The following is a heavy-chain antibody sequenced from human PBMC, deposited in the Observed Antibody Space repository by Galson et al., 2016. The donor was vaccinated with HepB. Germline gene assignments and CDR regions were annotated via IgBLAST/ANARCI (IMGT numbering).Heavy chain of an antibody. CDR2: IHSDGSIT. CDR1: GFIFSDYW. J-gene: IGHJ3*02. Sequence: SLRLSCAASGFIFSDYWIHWVRQAPGKGLVWVSRIHSDGSITNYADYVKGRFIISRDNAQNTLYLQMNSLRAEDTAVYYCVRPYGVEPAVHNDAFEIWGQGTKVTVSS. V-gene: IGHV3-74*01. D-gene: IGHD2-21*02. CDR3: VRPYGVEPAVHNDAFEI.